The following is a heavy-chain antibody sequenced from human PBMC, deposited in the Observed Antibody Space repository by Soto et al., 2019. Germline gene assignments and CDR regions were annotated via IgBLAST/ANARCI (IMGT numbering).Heavy chain of an antibody. CDR3: AKSITGTTLAVAGAFDI. D-gene: IGHD1-7*01. V-gene: IGHV3-30*18. CDR1: GFSFSDSY. Sequence: PGGSLRLSCAASGFSFSDSYMSWVRQAPGKGLEWVAVISYDGSNKYYADSVKGRFTISRDNSKNTLYLQMNSLRAEDTAVYYCAKSITGTTLAVAGAFDIWGQGTMVTVS. CDR2: ISYDGSNK. J-gene: IGHJ3*02.